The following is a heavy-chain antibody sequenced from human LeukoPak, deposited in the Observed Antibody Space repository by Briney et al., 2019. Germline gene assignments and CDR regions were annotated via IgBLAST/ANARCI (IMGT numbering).Heavy chain of an antibody. D-gene: IGHD5-12*01. CDR2: ISYDGSNK. CDR3: ASAYGGYSDY. CDR1: GFTFSSYG. Sequence: GSLRLSCAASGFTFSSYGMHWVRQAPGKGLEWVAVISYDGSNKYYADSVKGRFTISRDNSKNTLYLQMNSLRAEDTAVYYCASAYGGYSDYWGQGTLVTVSS. J-gene: IGHJ4*02. V-gene: IGHV3-30*19.